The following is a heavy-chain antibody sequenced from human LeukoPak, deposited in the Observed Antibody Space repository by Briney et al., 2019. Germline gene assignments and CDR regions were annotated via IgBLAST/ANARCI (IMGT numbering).Heavy chain of an antibody. D-gene: IGHD3-10*01. Sequence: ASVKVSCKASGYTFTSYDINWVRQATGQGLEWMGWMNPTSGKTSYAQKFQGRVTITRNKSISTAYMEMSSLRSEDTAVYYCARGPPLLWFGQAQFQHWGQGTLVTVSS. CDR2: MNPTSGKT. V-gene: IGHV1-8*01. CDR1: GYTFTSYD. J-gene: IGHJ1*01. CDR3: ARGPPLLWFGQAQFQH.